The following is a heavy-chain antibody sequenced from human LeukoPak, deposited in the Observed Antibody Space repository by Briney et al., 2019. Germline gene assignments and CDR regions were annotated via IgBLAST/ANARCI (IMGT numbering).Heavy chain of an antibody. J-gene: IGHJ4*02. CDR2: IYYSGST. CDR1: GGSISNYY. CDR3: ARHSSSRDVGY. V-gene: IGHV4-59*08. D-gene: IGHD6-13*01. Sequence: PSETLSLTCTVSGGSISNYYWSWIRQPPGNGLEWIGYIYYSGSTNYNPSLKSRVTISVDTSKHQFSLKLSSVIAADTAVYYCARHSSSRDVGYWGQGTLVTVSS.